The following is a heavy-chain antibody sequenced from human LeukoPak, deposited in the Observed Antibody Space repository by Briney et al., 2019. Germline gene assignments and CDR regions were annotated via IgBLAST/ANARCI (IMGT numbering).Heavy chain of an antibody. Sequence: SVKVSCKASGFTFTSSAMQWVRQARGQRLEWIGWIVVGSGNTNYAQKFQERVTITRDMSTSTAYMELSSLRSEDTAVYYCARDPYYYDSSGYHGTWGQGTLVTVSS. CDR3: ARDPYYYDSSGYHGT. CDR1: GFTFTSSA. CDR2: IVVGSGNT. J-gene: IGHJ4*02. D-gene: IGHD3-22*01. V-gene: IGHV1-58*02.